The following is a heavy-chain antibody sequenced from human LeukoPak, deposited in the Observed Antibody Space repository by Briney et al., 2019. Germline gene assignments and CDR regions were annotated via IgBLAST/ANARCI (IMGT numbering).Heavy chain of an antibody. Sequence: GGSLRLSCAASGFTFSSYPMHWVRQAPGKGLEWVALTSYDGSNKYYADSVKGRFTISRDNSKNTLYLQMNSLRTEDTAMYYCAKDMGYTFGHAFDYWGQGTLVTVSS. J-gene: IGHJ4*02. D-gene: IGHD5-18*01. CDR2: TSYDGSNK. V-gene: IGHV3-30-3*01. CDR1: GFTFSSYP. CDR3: AKDMGYTFGHAFDY.